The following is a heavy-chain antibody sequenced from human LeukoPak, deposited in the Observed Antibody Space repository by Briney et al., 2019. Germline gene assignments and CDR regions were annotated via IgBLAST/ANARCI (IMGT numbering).Heavy chain of an antibody. Sequence: GGSLRLSCAASGLSFSTSSMNWVRQAPGKGLEWVSSISSTSTSIFYADSVKGRFTISRDNAKNSLYLQMNSLRADDTAVYYCARGSMVRGVIFGMDVWGQGTTVTVSS. CDR2: ISSTSTSI. D-gene: IGHD3-10*01. CDR1: GLSFSTSS. V-gene: IGHV3-21*01. J-gene: IGHJ6*02. CDR3: ARGSMVRGVIFGMDV.